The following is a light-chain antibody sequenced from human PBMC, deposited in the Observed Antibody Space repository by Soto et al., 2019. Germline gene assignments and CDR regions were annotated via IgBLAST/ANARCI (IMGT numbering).Light chain of an antibody. CDR3: QQYNSYRFT. J-gene: IGKJ3*01. V-gene: IGKV1-5*03. Sequence: DIQMPQSPSTLSASVGDRVTITCRASPSISSWLAWYQQKPGKAPKLLIYKASSLESGVPSRFSGSGSGTEFTPTISSLQPDDCATYYCQQYNSYRFTFGPGTKVDI. CDR2: KAS. CDR1: PSISSW.